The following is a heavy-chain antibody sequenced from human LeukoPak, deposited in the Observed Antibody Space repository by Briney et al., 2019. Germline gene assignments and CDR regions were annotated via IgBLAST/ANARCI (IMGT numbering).Heavy chain of an antibody. J-gene: IGHJ4*02. D-gene: IGHD2-15*01. V-gene: IGHV3-23*01. CDR3: AKESPYCHGTDCRIYYFDS. CDR2: ISKDADVT. Sequence: GGSLRLSCAASGFTFRSYAMSWIRQAPGKGLEWVSAISKDADVTYYAGSVKGRFTISRDNSKDTLSLQMNSLRAEDTAVYYCAKESPYCHGTDCRIYYFDSWGQGILVTVSS. CDR1: GFTFRSYA.